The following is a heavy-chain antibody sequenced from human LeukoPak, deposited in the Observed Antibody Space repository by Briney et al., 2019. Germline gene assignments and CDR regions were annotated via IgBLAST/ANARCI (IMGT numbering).Heavy chain of an antibody. V-gene: IGHV4-59*01. CDR1: SGSISSYY. J-gene: IGHJ4*02. Sequence: SETLSLTCTVSSGSISSYYWSWIRQPPGKGLEWIGNIYYSGSTKYSPSLKSRVTISVDTSKNQFSLKLTSVTAADTAVYFCARAVSYYGLFYFDYWGQGTLVTVSS. CDR2: IYYSGST. D-gene: IGHD2/OR15-2a*01. CDR3: ARAVSYYGLFYFDY.